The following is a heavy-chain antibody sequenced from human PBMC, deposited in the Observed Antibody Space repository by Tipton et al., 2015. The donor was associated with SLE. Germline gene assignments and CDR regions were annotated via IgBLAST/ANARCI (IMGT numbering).Heavy chain of an antibody. CDR1: GGSISSSSYY. V-gene: IGHV4-61*05. CDR3: ARGGNGMVATRGFDY. J-gene: IGHJ4*02. D-gene: IGHD5-12*01. Sequence: TLSLTCTVSGGSISSSSYYWGWIRQPPGKGLEWIGYIYYSGSTNYNPSLKSRVTISVDTSKNQFSLKLSSVTAADTAVYYCARGGNGMVATRGFDYWGQGTLVTVSS. CDR2: IYYSGST.